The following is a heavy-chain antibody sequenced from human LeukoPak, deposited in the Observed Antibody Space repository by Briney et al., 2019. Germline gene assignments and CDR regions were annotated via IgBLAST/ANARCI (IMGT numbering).Heavy chain of an antibody. CDR3: ARTCITIFGEYYYYYMDV. J-gene: IGHJ6*03. V-gene: IGHV4-59*01. CDR1: GGSISSYY. D-gene: IGHD3-3*01. CDR2: IYYSGST. Sequence: SETLSPTCTVSGGSISSYYWSWIRQPPGKGLEWIGYIYYSGSTNYNPSLKSRVTISVDTSKNQFSLKLSSVTAADTAVYYCARTCITIFGEYYYYYMDVWGKGTTVTVSS.